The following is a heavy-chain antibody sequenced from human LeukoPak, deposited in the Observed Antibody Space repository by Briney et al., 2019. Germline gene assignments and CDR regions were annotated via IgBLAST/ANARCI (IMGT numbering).Heavy chain of an antibody. J-gene: IGHJ4*02. CDR1: GGSISSYY. CDR2: IYYSGST. V-gene: IGHV4-59*01. CDR3: ARARLYYFDY. Sequence: SETLSLTCTVSGGSISSYYWSWIRQPPGKGLEWIGYIYYSGSTNYNPSLKSRVTISVDTSKNQFSLKLSSVTAADTAAYYCARARLYYFDYWGQGTLVTVSS.